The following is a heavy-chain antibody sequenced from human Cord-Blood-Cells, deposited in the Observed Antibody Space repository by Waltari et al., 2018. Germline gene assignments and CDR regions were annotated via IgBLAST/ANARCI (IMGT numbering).Heavy chain of an antibody. J-gene: IGHJ3*02. CDR3: ARQTGTTGAFDI. D-gene: IGHD1-7*01. CDR2: IYYSGST. Sequence: QVQLQESGPGLVKPSETLSLTCTVSGGSVRSGSYYWSWIRQPPGKGMEWIGYIYYSGSTNYNPSLKSRVTISVDTSKNQFSLKLSSVTAADTAVYYCARQTGTTGAFDIWGQGTMVTVSS. V-gene: IGHV4-61*01. CDR1: GGSVRSGSYY.